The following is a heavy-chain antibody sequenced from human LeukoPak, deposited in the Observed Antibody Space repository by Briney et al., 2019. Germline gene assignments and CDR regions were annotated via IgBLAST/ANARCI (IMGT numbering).Heavy chain of an antibody. CDR1: GGSISSSSYY. V-gene: IGHV4-39*07. D-gene: IGHD3-22*01. Sequence: SETLSLTCTVSGGSISSSSYYWGWIRQPPGKGLEWIGSIYYSGSTNYNPSLKSRVTISVDTSKNQFSLKLSSVTAADTAVYYCARDRDSSGYAPDYWGQGTLVTVSS. CDR2: IYYSGST. CDR3: ARDRDSSGYAPDY. J-gene: IGHJ4*02.